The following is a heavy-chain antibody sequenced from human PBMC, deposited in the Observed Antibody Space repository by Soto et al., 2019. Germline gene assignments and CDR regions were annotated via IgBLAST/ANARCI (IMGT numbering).Heavy chain of an antibody. CDR1: GFTFSAYG. CDR2: ISYNGRNK. V-gene: IGHV3-30*18. CDR3: VKDGSLEVPDVPLEEYFFDH. Sequence: QVQLVESGGGVVQAGTSLRLSCAASGFTFSAYGMHWVRQAPGKGLEWVAVISYNGRNKYYVDSVKGRFSVSRDDSKNTVYLQMDSVRPEDTAVYYCVKDGSLEVPDVPLEEYFFDHWGQGTLVSVSS. J-gene: IGHJ4*02. D-gene: IGHD3-3*01.